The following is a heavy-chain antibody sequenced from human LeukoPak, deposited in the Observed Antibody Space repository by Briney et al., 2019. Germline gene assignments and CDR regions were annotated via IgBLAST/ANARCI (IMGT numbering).Heavy chain of an antibody. Sequence: SETLSLTCTVSGGSINNYFWTWMRQPPGKGLEWIGQIYYSGSTNYNPSLKSRVTISVDTSKNQFSLKVSSVSAADTAVYYCARAQYSGSCLDYWGQETLVTVSS. CDR1: GGSINNYF. J-gene: IGHJ4*02. CDR2: IYYSGST. D-gene: IGHD1-26*01. CDR3: ARAQYSGSCLDY. V-gene: IGHV4-59*12.